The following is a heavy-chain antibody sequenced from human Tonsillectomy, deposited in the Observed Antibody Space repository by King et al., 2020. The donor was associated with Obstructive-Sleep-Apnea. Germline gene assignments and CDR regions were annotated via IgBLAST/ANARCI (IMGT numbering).Heavy chain of an antibody. Sequence: DVQLVESGAEVKKPGESLRISCKGSGYSFTSYWISWVRQMPGKGLEWVGRIDPIDSYTNYSPSFQGHVTISADKSISTAYLQWSSRKAQDTAMFYCARRDTAMDYWGQGTLVTVSS. D-gene: IGHD5-18*01. J-gene: IGHJ4*02. V-gene: IGHV5-10-1*03. CDR2: IDPIDSYT. CDR1: GYSFTSYW. CDR3: ARRDTAMDY.